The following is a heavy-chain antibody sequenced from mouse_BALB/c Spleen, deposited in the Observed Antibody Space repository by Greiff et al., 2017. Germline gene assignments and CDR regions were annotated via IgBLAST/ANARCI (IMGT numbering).Heavy chain of an antibody. D-gene: IGHD6-2*01. J-gene: IGHJ4*01. CDR3: ASSPGHAMDY. CDR2: IDPANGNT. Sequence: EVQLQQPGAELVKPGASVKLSCTASGFNIKDTYMHWVKQRPEQGLEWIGRIDPANGNTKYDPKFQGKATITADTSSNTAYLQLSSLTSEDTAVYYCASSPGHAMDYWGQGTSVTVSS. V-gene: IGHV14-3*02. CDR1: GFNIKDTY.